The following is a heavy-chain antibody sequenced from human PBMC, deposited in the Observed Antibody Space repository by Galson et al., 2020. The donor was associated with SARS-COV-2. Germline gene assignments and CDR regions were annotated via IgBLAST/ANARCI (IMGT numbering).Heavy chain of an antibody. CDR3: ARGSTAGYYDHTFAS. CDR2: ISAYNGNT. J-gene: IGHJ4*02. V-gene: IGHV1-18*01. D-gene: IGHD3-22*01. Sequence: ASVKVSCKASGYTFTSYGIPWVRQAPGQGLEWMGWISAYNGNTNYAQKLQGRVTMTTDTSTSTAYMELRSLRSDDTAVYYCARGSTAGYYDHTFASWGKGGLVTVSS. CDR1: GYTFTSYG.